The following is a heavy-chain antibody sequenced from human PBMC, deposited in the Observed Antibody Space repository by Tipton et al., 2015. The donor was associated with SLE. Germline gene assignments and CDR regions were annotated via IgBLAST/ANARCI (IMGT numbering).Heavy chain of an antibody. J-gene: IGHJ4*02. Sequence: TLSLTCTVSGGSISSSSYYWSWIRQPPGKGLEWIGEINHSGSTNYNPSLKSRVTISVDTSKNQFSLKLSSVTAADTAVYYCARRRGSGRSFDYWGQGTLVTVSS. CDR1: GGSISSSSYY. CDR3: ARRRGSGRSFDY. V-gene: IGHV4-39*07. D-gene: IGHD3-10*01. CDR2: INHSGST.